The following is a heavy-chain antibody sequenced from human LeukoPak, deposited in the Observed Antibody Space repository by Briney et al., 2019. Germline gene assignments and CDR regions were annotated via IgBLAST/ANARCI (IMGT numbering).Heavy chain of an antibody. CDR1: GYTFTSYY. J-gene: IGHJ6*02. CDR2: MNPSGGST. Sequence: ASVKVSCKASGYTFTSYYMHWVRRAPGQRLEWRGIMNPSGGSTSYAQKFQGRVTMTRDTSTSTVYMELSSLRSEDTAVYYCVKGATVTTGYGMDVWGQGTTVTVSS. D-gene: IGHD4-17*01. CDR3: VKGATVTTGYGMDV. V-gene: IGHV1-46*03.